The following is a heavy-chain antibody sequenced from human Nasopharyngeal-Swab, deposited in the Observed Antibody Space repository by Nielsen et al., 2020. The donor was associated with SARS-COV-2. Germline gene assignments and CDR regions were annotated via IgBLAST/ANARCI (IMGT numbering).Heavy chain of an antibody. D-gene: IGHD3-3*01. V-gene: IGHV3-7*01. CDR1: GFTFSSYW. CDR3: ASSHYDFWSGYYLGVDY. Sequence: GGPLRLSCAASGFTFSSYWMSWVRQAPGKGLEWVANIKQDGSEKYYVDSVKGRFTISRDNAKNSLYLQMNSLRAEDTAVYYCASSHYDFWSGYYLGVDYWGQGTLVTVSS. J-gene: IGHJ4*02. CDR2: IKQDGSEK.